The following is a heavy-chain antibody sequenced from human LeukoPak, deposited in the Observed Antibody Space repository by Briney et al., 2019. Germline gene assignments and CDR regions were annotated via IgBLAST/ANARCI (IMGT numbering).Heavy chain of an antibody. CDR3: ARDLTVTTRYDY. Sequence: ALVKVSCKASGYTFTGYYMHWVRQAPGQGLEWMGRINPNSGGTNYAQKFQGRVTMTRDTSISTAYMELSRLRSDDTAVYYCARDLTVTTRYDYWGQGTLVTVSS. J-gene: IGHJ4*02. CDR2: INPNSGGT. V-gene: IGHV1-2*06. D-gene: IGHD4-17*01. CDR1: GYTFTGYY.